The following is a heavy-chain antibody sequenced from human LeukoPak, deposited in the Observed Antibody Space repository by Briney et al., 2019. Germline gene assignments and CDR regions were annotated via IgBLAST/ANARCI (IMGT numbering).Heavy chain of an antibody. Sequence: SETLSLTCTVSGGSISSYYWSWIRQPPGKGLEWIGYIYYSGSTNYNPSLKSRVTISVDTSKNQFSLKLSSVTAADTAVYYCARHGRSSSWFRFQYFQHWGQGTLVTVSS. J-gene: IGHJ1*01. CDR3: ARHGRSSSWFRFQYFQH. V-gene: IGHV4-59*01. CDR1: GGSISSYY. CDR2: IYYSGST. D-gene: IGHD6-13*01.